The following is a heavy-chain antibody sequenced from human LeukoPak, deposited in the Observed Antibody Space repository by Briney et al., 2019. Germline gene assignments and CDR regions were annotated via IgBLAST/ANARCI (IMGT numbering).Heavy chain of an antibody. CDR1: GGSISNYR. CDR3: ARYTRPFDY. D-gene: IGHD6-6*01. Sequence: SETLSLTCIVSGGSISNYRWSWIRQPPGKGLEWIGCVLYSGSTNYNPSLKSRVTISVDTSKNQFSLTLSSVTAADTAVYYCARYTRPFDYWGQGTLATVSS. V-gene: IGHV4-59*01. J-gene: IGHJ4*02. CDR2: VLYSGST.